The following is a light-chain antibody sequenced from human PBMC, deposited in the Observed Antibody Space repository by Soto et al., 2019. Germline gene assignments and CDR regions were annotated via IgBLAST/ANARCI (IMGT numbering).Light chain of an antibody. CDR3: QQYNSYWT. Sequence: EIMLSHSPGTLSLSPGERATLSCRASQSVSSTYLAWYQQKPGQAPRLLIYGTSSRATGIPDRFSGSGSGTEFTLTISSLQPDDFATYYCQQYNSYWTFGQRTKV. CDR2: GTS. V-gene: IGKV3-20*01. J-gene: IGKJ1*01. CDR1: QSVSSTY.